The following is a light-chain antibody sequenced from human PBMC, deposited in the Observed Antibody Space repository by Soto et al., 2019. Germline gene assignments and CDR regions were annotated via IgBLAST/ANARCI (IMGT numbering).Light chain of an antibody. CDR1: QSVSAGN. CDR3: QKYGDTHDWDPWS. CDR2: GSS. V-gene: IGKV3-20*01. J-gene: IGKJ1*01. Sequence: EIVLTQSPGTLSLSPGERATLSCRASQSVSAGNLAWYQQKPGRAPRLLIYGSSSRAPGIPARFSGYRSGTHFTLIISTLEPEDVAVYYYQKYGDTHDWDPWSFCQGTKVEV.